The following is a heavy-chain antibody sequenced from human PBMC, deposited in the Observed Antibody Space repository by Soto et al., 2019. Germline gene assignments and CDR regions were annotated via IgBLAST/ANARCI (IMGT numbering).Heavy chain of an antibody. CDR3: ARFRVGRGTEFDY. CDR1: GFTFSSYG. CDR2: IWYDGSNK. Sequence: QVQLVESGGGVVQPGRSLRLSCAASGFTFSSYGMHWVRQAPGKGLVWVAVIWYDGSNKYYADSVKGRFTISRDNSKNTRYLQMNGLRAEDTAVYYCARFRVGRGTEFDYWGQGTLVTVSS. J-gene: IGHJ4*02. D-gene: IGHD1-1*01. V-gene: IGHV3-33*01.